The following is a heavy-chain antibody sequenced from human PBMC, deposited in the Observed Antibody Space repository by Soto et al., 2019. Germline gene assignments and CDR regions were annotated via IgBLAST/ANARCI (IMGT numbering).Heavy chain of an antibody. CDR2: FDPEDGET. J-gene: IGHJ5*02. V-gene: IGHV1-24*01. CDR1: GYTLTELS. D-gene: IGHD2-8*01. CDR3: AREQPPRPAYCTNGVCYSGWFDP. Sequence: GASVKVSCKVSGYTLTELSMHWVRQAPGKGLEWMGGFDPEDGETIYAQKFQGRVTMTEDTSTDTAYMELSSLRSEDTAVYYCAREQPPRPAYCTNGVCYSGWFDPWGQGTLVTVSS.